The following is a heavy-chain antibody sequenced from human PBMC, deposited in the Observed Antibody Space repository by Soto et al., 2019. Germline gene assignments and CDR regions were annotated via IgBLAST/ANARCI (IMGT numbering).Heavy chain of an antibody. CDR1: GGSISSGGYS. Sequence: TLSLTCAVSGGSISSGGYSWSWIRRPPGKGLEWIGYMYHSGSTYYNPSLKSRVTISVDKSKNQFSLKLSSVTAADTAVYYCARDSRGMDVWGQGTTVTVSS. V-gene: IGHV4-30-2*01. CDR2: MYHSGST. J-gene: IGHJ6*02. CDR3: ARDSRGMDV.